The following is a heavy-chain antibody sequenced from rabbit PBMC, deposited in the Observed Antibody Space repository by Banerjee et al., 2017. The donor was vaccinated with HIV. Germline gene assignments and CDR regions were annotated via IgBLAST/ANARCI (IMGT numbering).Heavy chain of an antibody. CDR1: GFSFSSSYY. CDR2: IYVSHDNT. J-gene: IGHJ3*01. V-gene: IGHV1S40*01. Sequence: QSLEESGGDLVKPEGSLTLTCTASGFSFSSSYYMCWVRQAPGKGLEWIACIYVSHDNTAYASWAKGRFTISKTSSTTVTLQMTSLTAADTATYFCVRVAGYVGAGVGQWDLWGQGTLVTVS. D-gene: IGHD6-1*01. CDR3: VRVAGYVGAGVGQWDL.